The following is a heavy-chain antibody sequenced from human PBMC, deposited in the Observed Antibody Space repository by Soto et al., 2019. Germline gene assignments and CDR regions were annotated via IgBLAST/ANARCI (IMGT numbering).Heavy chain of an antibody. CDR2: IIPIFGTA. Sequence: QVQLVQSGAEVKKPGSSVNVSCKASGGTFSSYAISWVRQAPGQGLEWMGGIIPIFGTANYAQKFQGRVTNTSNESTSTAYMELSSLRSEDTAVYYCALGYCSGGSCSYYGMDVWGQGTTVTVSS. D-gene: IGHD2-15*01. V-gene: IGHV1-69*01. J-gene: IGHJ6*02. CDR1: GGTFSSYA. CDR3: ALGYCSGGSCSYYGMDV.